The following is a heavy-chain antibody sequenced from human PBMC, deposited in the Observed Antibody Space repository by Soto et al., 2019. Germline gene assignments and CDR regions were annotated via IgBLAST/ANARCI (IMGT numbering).Heavy chain of an antibody. Sequence: GGSLRLSCAASGFTFGTTDMSWVRQAPGEGLEWVSTIDGSGGITYYADSVKGRFTISRDNSRNTVYLQMNSLRGDDTALYYCVKNSGWFNTWGQGAMVTFYS. CDR3: VKNSGWFNT. J-gene: IGHJ5*02. CDR2: IDGSGGIT. V-gene: IGHV3-23*01. D-gene: IGHD3-10*01. CDR1: GFTFGTTD.